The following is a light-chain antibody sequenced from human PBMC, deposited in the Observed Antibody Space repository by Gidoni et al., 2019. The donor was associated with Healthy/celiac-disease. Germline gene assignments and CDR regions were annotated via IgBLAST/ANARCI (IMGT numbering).Light chain of an antibody. Sequence: SYALTQPPSMSVSPGPTASITCSGDKLGDKYTCWYQQKQGQSPVIVIYQYSKRPSGIPERFSCSNSGNTATLTISGTQAMDEADYYCQAWDSSTAVFGTGTKVTVL. J-gene: IGLJ1*01. CDR2: QYS. CDR1: KLGDKY. CDR3: QAWDSSTAV. V-gene: IGLV3-1*01.